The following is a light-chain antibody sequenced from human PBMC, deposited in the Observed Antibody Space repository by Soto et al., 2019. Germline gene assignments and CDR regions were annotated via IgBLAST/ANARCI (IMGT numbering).Light chain of an antibody. CDR1: QSVSSN. Sequence: EIVMTPSPATLSVSTGASATLSCRASQSVSSNLAWYQQKPGQAPRLLIHGAFTRATGIPARFSGSGSGTEFTLTISTLQSEDFAVYYCQQRSNWPRTFGQGTKVDIK. J-gene: IGKJ1*01. V-gene: IGKV3-15*01. CDR2: GAF. CDR3: QQRSNWPRT.